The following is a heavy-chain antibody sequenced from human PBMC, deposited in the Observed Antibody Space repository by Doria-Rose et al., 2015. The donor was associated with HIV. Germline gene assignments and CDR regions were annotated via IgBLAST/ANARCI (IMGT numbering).Heavy chain of an antibody. J-gene: IGHJ4*02. CDR1: GVSLSSPGMG. D-gene: IGHD6-13*01. V-gene: IGHV2-26*01. Sequence: QVTLKELGPVLVKPTETLTLTCTVSGVSLSSPGMGVSWIRQPPGKALEWLANIFSDDERSYKTSLKSRLTISRGTSKSQVVLTMTDVDPVDTATYYCARIKSSRWYHKYYFDFWGQGTLVIVSA. CDR2: IFSDDER. CDR3: ARIKSSRWYHKYYFDF.